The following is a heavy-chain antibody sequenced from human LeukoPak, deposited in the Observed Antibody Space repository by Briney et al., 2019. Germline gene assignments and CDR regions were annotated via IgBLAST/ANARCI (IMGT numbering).Heavy chain of an antibody. CDR1: GGSISGYY. V-gene: IGHV4-59*01. Sequence: SETLSLTCTVSGGSISGYYWSWIRQPPGKGLEWIGYIYSSGSTNYNPSLKSRVTISIDTSKNQFSLKLSSVTAADTAVYHCAREGTTVTHFDYWGQGTLVTVSS. CDR3: AREGTTVTHFDY. D-gene: IGHD4-11*01. CDR2: IYSSGST. J-gene: IGHJ4*02.